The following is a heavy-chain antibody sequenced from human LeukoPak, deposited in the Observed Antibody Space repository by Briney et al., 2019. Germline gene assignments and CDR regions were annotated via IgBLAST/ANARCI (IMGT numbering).Heavy chain of an antibody. V-gene: IGHV5-51*01. J-gene: IGHJ4*02. D-gene: IGHD3-9*01. CDR1: GYSFTSYW. CDR2: IYPGDSDT. CDR3: ARHTMYYDILTGYYLVDY. Sequence: GESLKISCKGSGYSFTSYWIGRVRQMPGKGLEWMGIIYPGDSDTRYSPSFQGQVTISADKSISTAYLQWSSLKASDTAMYYCARHTMYYDILTGYYLVDYWGQGTLVTVSS.